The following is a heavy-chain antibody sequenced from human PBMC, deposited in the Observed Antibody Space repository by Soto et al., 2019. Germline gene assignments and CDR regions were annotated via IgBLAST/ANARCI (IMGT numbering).Heavy chain of an antibody. CDR3: AKDIAVTTRTDYYYGMDV. CDR2: ISYDGSNK. Sequence: VGSLRLSCASSVFTFSSYGMHCVRQAPGKGLEWVAVISYDGSNKYYADSVKGRFTISRDNSKNTLYLQMNSLRAEDTAVYYCAKDIAVTTRTDYYYGMDVLGQGTTVMVSS. D-gene: IGHD4-17*01. CDR1: VFTFSSYG. J-gene: IGHJ6*01. V-gene: IGHV3-30*18.